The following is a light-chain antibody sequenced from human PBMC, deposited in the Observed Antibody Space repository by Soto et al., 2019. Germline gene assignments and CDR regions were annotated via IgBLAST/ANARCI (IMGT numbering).Light chain of an antibody. V-gene: IGLV3-1*01. Sequence: SSELTQPPSVSVSPGQTASITCSGDKLGDKFACWYQQKPGQSPVLVIYEDNKRPSGIPERFSGSNSGNTATLTISGTQAMDEADYYCQAWDSNTARVGFGGGTQLTVL. J-gene: IGLJ2*01. CDR2: EDN. CDR3: QAWDSNTARVG. CDR1: KLGDKF.